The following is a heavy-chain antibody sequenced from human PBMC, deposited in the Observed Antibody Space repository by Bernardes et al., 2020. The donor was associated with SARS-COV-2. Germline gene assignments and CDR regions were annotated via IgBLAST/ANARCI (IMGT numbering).Heavy chain of an antibody. CDR1: GFAFRTSA. CDR3: AKDLIAGTLGGLPQTFDY. Sequence: SCAASGFAFRTSAMSWVRQAPGKGLEWVSVISGSGGTTYYSVSVKGRFTISRDNSQNMLYLQMSSLRAEDTAVYFCAKDLIAGTLGGLPQTFDYWGQGTLVTVSS. V-gene: IGHV3-23*01. CDR2: ISGSGGTT. D-gene: IGHD3-16*01. J-gene: IGHJ4*02.